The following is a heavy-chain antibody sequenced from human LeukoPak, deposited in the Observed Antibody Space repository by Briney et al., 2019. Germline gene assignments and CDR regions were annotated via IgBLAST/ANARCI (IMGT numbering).Heavy chain of an antibody. Sequence: GGSLRLSCAASGFTFSSYSMNWVRQAPGKGLEWLSYISSSSSAIYYAGSVKGRFTISRDNAKNSLYLQMNSLRAEDTAVYYCARGKWGFDYWGQGTLVTVSS. V-gene: IGHV3-48*01. CDR1: GFTFSSYS. CDR3: ARGKWGFDY. D-gene: IGHD2-8*01. J-gene: IGHJ4*02. CDR2: ISSSSSAI.